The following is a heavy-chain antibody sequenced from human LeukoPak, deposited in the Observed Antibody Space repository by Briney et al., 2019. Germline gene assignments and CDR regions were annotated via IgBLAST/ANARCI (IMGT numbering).Heavy chain of an antibody. CDR2: INSDGSST. J-gene: IGHJ4*02. D-gene: IGHD2-8*01. CDR1: GFTFSRNW. Sequence: PGGSLRLSCAASGFTFSRNWMHWVRQAPGKGLVGVSRINSDGSSTSYADSVKGRFTISRDNAKNTLYLQMNSLRAEDTAVYYCAKEYCSNSVCHSLDYWGQGTLVTVSS. V-gene: IGHV3-74*01. CDR3: AKEYCSNSVCHSLDY.